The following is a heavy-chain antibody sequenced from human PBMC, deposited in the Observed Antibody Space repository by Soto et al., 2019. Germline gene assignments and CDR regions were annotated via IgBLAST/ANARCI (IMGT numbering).Heavy chain of an antibody. CDR1: GFTFDDYT. D-gene: IGHD3-10*01. Sequence: GGSLRLSCAASGFTFDDYTMHWVRQAPGKGLEWVSLISWDGGSTYYADSVKGRFTISRDNSKNSLYLQMNSLRTEDTALYYCAKDMVPGAVDYYGMDVWGQGTTVTVSS. V-gene: IGHV3-43*01. J-gene: IGHJ6*02. CDR3: AKDMVPGAVDYYGMDV. CDR2: ISWDGGST.